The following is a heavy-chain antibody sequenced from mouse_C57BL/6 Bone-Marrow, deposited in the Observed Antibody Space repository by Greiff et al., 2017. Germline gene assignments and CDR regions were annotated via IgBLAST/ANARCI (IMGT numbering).Heavy chain of an antibody. CDR2: IYPGNSDT. D-gene: IGHD2-1*01. CDR1: GYTFTSYW. V-gene: IGHV1-5*01. CDR3: TRGNYGNLYAMDY. J-gene: IGHJ4*01. Sequence: VQLQQSGTVLARPGASVKMSCKTSGYTFTSYWMHWVKQRPGQGLEWIGAIYPGNSDTSYNQKFKGKAKLTAVTSASTAYMELSSLTNEDSAVYYCTRGNYGNLYAMDYWGQGTSVTVSS.